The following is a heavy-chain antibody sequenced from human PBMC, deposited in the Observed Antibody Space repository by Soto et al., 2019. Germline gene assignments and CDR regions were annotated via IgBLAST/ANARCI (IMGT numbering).Heavy chain of an antibody. CDR1: GYSFTSYW. Sequence: EVQLVQSGAEVKKPGESLRISCKGSGYSFTSYWISWVRQMPGKGLEWMGRIDPSDSYTNYSPTFQGHVTISIDKSIGTAYLHWSSLKASDTAMYYCAGHVQRGYKGWWFDPWGQGTLVTVS. V-gene: IGHV5-10-1*03. CDR2: IDPSDSYT. D-gene: IGHD5-18*01. J-gene: IGHJ5*02. CDR3: AGHVQRGYKGWWFDP.